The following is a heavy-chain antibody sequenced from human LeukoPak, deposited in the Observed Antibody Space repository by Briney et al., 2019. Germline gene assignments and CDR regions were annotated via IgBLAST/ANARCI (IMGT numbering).Heavy chain of an antibody. D-gene: IGHD6-13*01. CDR3: ARRLPAAGTLDY. CDR2: ISYSGNT. CDR1: GASISSYY. V-gene: IGHV4-59*08. Sequence: PSETLSLTCTVSGASISSYYGSWIRQPPGKGLEWIGYISYSGNTNSNPSLKSRVTLSVDTSKNQFSLKLSSVTAADTAVYYCARRLPAAGTLDYWGQGTLVTVSS. J-gene: IGHJ4*02.